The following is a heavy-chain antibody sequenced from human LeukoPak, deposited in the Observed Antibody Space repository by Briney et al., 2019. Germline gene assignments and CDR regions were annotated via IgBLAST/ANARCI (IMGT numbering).Heavy chain of an antibody. J-gene: IGHJ3*02. CDR3: ANPKTGLHRALDI. D-gene: IGHD4-11*01. CDR1: GGSISSYY. CDR2: IYYSGST. V-gene: IGHV4-59*04. Sequence: SETLSLTCTVSGGSISSYYWSWIRQPPGKGLEWIGYIYYSGSTYYNPSLKSRVTISVDTSKNQFSLKLSSVTAADTAVYYCANPKTGLHRALDIRPRGTMVNVSS.